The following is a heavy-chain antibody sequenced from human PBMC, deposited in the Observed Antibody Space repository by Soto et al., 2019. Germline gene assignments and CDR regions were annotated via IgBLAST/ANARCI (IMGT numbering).Heavy chain of an antibody. CDR1: GVTFSSYY. CDR2: IYAGTST. Sequence: PGGSLRLSCAVSGVTFSSYYMSWVRQAAGKGLEWVSVIYAGTSTYYADSVKGRFTIYRDNSKNTLNLEMNSLRVEDTSVYYCARIPYDNSVTIFDSWGQGTLVTVSS. CDR3: ARIPYDNSVTIFDS. J-gene: IGHJ4*02. V-gene: IGHV3-53*01. D-gene: IGHD3-22*01.